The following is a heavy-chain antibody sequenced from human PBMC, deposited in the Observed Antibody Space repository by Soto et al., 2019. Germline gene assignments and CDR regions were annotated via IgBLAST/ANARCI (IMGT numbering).Heavy chain of an antibody. J-gene: IGHJ6*03. Sequence: QVQLPQWGAGLLKPSETLSLTCAVYGGSFSGYYWTWIRQPPGKGLECFGEIKHSGVSNYNPPTSYGPALNSRGSRSTDTSKHQFSLRVGSVPAADTAVYFCARASGYSRGWGNYYYYMDVWGKGTTVTVSS. V-gene: IGHV4-34*01. D-gene: IGHD6-19*01. CDR1: GGSFSGYY. CDR2: IKHSGVS. CDR3: ARASGYSRGWGNYYYYMDV.